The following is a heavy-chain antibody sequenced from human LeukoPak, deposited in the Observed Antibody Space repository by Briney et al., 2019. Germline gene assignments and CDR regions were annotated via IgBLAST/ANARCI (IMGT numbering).Heavy chain of an antibody. Sequence: SQTLSLTCAVSGGSISSGGYSWSWIRQPPGKGLEWIGYIYHSGSTYYNPSLKSRVTISVDRSKNQFSLKLSSVTAADTAVYYCAKSSWGHYFDYWGQGTLVTVSS. V-gene: IGHV4-30-2*01. CDR2: IYHSGST. J-gene: IGHJ4*02. CDR1: GGSISSGGYS. D-gene: IGHD3-16*01. CDR3: AKSSWGHYFDY.